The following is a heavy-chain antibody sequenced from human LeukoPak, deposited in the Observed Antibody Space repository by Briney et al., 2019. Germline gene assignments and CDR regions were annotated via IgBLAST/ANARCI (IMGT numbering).Heavy chain of an antibody. J-gene: IGHJ4*02. V-gene: IGHV1-8*01. CDR3: SAAAV. CDR1: GYTFTNYD. Sequence: ASVKVSCKASGYTFTNYDINWVRQATGQGLEWMGWMNTHSDNTGYAQKFQGRVTMTRDTSINTAYMELSNLRPDDTAVYYCSAAAVWGQGTLVAVSS. D-gene: IGHD2-15*01. CDR2: MNTHSDNT.